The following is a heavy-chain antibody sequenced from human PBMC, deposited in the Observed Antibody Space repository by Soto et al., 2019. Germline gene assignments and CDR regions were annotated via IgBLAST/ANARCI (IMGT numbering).Heavy chain of an antibody. CDR2: IVPILGAT. CDR1: GGSFSSYA. Sequence: QVQLVQSGAEVKTPGSAVKVSCRASGGSFSSYAISWVRQAPGQGLEWMGGIVPILGATNSPQRLQGRVTISADKSTSTVFMALSSLRFDDTAIYYCERDPRPIVEMPPIRDWYFDVWGRGTLVAV. V-gene: IGHV1-69*06. J-gene: IGHJ2*01. CDR3: ERDPRPIVEMPPIRDWYFDV. D-gene: IGHD2-21*02.